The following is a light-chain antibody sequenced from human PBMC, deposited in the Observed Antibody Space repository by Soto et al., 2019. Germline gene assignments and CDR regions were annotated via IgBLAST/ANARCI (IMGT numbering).Light chain of an antibody. CDR2: DAS. CDR3: QKYIDYPAS. CDR1: QSISNW. J-gene: IGKJ2*03. Sequence: DIQMTQSPSTLSASVGDRVTITCRASQSISNWLAWYQQKPGKAPKVLIYDASSVQSGVPSRFSGSGSGTEFSLPMSSLRRDVFATYCCQKYIDYPASFGEGTKLEIK. V-gene: IGKV1-5*01.